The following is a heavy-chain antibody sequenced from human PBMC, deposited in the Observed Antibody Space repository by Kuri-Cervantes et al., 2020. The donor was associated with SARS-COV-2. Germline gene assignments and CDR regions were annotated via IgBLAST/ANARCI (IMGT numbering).Heavy chain of an antibody. Sequence: GGSLRLSCAASGFTFSSYAMTWVRQAPGKGLEWVSGISDGGGVTYYADSVKGRFTISRDNSKNTLYLQMNSLRVEDAAVYYCAKWGGRPYYYYGMDVWGQGTTVTVSS. CDR1: GFTFSSYA. V-gene: IGHV3-23*01. CDR3: AKWGGRPYYYYGMDV. CDR2: ISDGGGVT. D-gene: IGHD3-16*01. J-gene: IGHJ6*02.